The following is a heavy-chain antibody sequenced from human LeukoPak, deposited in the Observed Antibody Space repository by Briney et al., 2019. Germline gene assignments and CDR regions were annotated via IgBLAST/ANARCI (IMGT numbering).Heavy chain of an antibody. CDR3: ARDPITMIGYYFDY. V-gene: IGHV3-48*01. D-gene: IGHD3-22*01. CDR2: ISSSSSTI. J-gene: IGHJ4*02. Sequence: GGSLRLSCAASGFTFSTYSMTWVRQAPGKGLEWVSYISSSSSTIYYGDSVKGRFTISRDNAKNSLYLQMNSLRAEDTAVYYCARDPITMIGYYFDYWGQGTLVTVSS. CDR1: GFTFSTYS.